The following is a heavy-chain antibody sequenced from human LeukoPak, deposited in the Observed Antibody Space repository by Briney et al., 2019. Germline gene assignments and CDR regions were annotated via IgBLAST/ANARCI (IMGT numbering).Heavy chain of an antibody. V-gene: IGHV1-2*02. Sequence: ASVKVSCKASGYTFTGYYIHWVRQAPGQGLEWMGWINPNSGGTKYAQKFQGRVTMTRDTSISTAYMELSSLTSDDTALYYCAADGAVAGTAYPEYWGQGTLVTVSS. J-gene: IGHJ4*02. CDR1: GYTFTGYY. D-gene: IGHD6-19*01. CDR2: INPNSGGT. CDR3: AADGAVAGTAYPEY.